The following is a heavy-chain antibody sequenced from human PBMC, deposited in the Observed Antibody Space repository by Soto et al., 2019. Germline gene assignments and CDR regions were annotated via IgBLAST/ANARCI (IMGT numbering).Heavy chain of an antibody. CDR2: INPSGGST. Sequence: QVQLVQSGAEVKKPGASVKVSCKASGYTFTSYYMHWVRQAPGQGLEWMGIINPSGGSTSYAQEFQGGVTMARYTSTSTVYMELSSLSGEDTAVYYCARDRWDTAVTTRINWYLDLWGRGTLVTVSS. CDR3: ARDRWDTAVTTRINWYLDL. D-gene: IGHD4-17*01. V-gene: IGHV1-46*01. J-gene: IGHJ2*01. CDR1: GYTFTSYY.